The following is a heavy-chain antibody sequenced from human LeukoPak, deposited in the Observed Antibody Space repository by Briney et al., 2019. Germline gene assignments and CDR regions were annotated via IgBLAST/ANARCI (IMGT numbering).Heavy chain of an antibody. CDR3: TIRITIFGVVVDY. D-gene: IGHD3-3*01. CDR1: GFSCSGSA. V-gene: IGHV3-73*01. CDR2: IRSKANSYAT. Sequence: PGGSLRLSCAASGFSCSGSAMHWVRQGSGKGLEWVGGIRSKANSYATAYAASVKGRLSISRDDSKKTAYLQINSLKTEDTDVYYCTIRITIFGVVVDYWGQGTLVTVSS. J-gene: IGHJ4*02.